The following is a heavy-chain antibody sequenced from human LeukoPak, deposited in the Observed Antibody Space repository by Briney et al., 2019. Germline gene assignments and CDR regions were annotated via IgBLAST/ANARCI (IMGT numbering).Heavy chain of an antibody. J-gene: IGHJ4*02. V-gene: IGHV3-21*01. CDR1: GFTFSSYS. CDR2: ISSSSSYI. D-gene: IGHD6-19*01. CDR3: ASQDSSGRPFDY. Sequence: GGSLRLSCAASGFTFSSYSMNWVRQAPGKGLEWVSSISSSSSYIYYADSVKGRFTIARDNAKNSLYLQMNSLKAEDTAVYSCASQDSSGRPFDYWGQGTLVTVSS.